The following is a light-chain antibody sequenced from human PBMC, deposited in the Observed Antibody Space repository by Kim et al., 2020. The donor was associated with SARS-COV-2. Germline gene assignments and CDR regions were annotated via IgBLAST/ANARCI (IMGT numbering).Light chain of an antibody. Sequence: SVSPGDRATLSCRASRSVNNNLTWYQQKPGQAPRLVIYGASIRATGVPARFSGSGSGTEFTLTISSLQSEDFALYYCQQCNDWPRSFGQGTKLEI. CDR2: GAS. CDR1: RSVNNN. J-gene: IGKJ2*01. V-gene: IGKV3-15*01. CDR3: QQCNDWPRS.